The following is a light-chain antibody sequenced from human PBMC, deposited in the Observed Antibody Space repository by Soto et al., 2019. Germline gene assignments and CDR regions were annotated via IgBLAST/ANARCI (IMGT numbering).Light chain of an antibody. CDR3: CSYAGSYTFE. CDR1: SSDVDDYNF. CDR2: DVA. Sequence: QSALTQPRSVSGSPGQSVTISCTGTSSDVDDYNFVSWYQQYAGEAPKLIIFDVAKRPSGVPDRFSGFKSGNTASLTISGLQTGDEADYYCCSYAGSYTFEFGGGTKLTVL. J-gene: IGLJ2*01. V-gene: IGLV2-11*01.